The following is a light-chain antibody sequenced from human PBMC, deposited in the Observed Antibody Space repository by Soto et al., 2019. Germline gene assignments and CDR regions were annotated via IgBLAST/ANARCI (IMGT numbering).Light chain of an antibody. CDR3: QQGDTAPGT. Sequence: EIVLTQSPGTVSLSPGERATPSCRASQSVDSRYFAWYQQKFGQPPRLLIYGASRRAPGIPDRFSGSGSGTDFTLTIRRLESEDFAVYYCQQGDTAPGTFGQGTKVDIK. CDR1: QSVDSRY. CDR2: GAS. V-gene: IGKV3-20*01. J-gene: IGKJ1*01.